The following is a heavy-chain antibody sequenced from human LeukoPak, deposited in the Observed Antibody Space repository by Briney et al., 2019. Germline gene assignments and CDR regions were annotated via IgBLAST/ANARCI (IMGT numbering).Heavy chain of an antibody. J-gene: IGHJ4*02. CDR2: IWYDGSNK. D-gene: IGHD6-13*01. CDR3: ARPARRGVAAAGPDY. CDR1: GFTFSSYG. Sequence: GRSLRLSCAASGFTFSSYGMHWVRQAPGKGLEWVAIIWYDGSNKYYADSVKGRFTISRDNSKNTLYLQINSLRAEDTAVYYCARPARRGVAAAGPDYWGLGTLVTVSS. V-gene: IGHV3-33*08.